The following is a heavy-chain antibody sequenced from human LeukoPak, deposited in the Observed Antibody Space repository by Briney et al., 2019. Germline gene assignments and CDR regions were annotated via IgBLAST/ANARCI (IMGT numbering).Heavy chain of an antibody. D-gene: IGHD2-15*01. J-gene: IGHJ5*02. CDR1: GGSISSSTYY. CDR2: IYNSGST. CDR3: ARHRGYCSGSRCYSVWFDP. Sequence: SETLSHTCTVSGGSISSSTYYGGWIRQPPGKGLEWIGNIYNSGSTYYNPSLKSRITISEDTSKNQFSLKLRSVTAADTAVYYCARHRGYCSGSRCYSVWFDPWGQGTLVTVSS. V-gene: IGHV4-39*01.